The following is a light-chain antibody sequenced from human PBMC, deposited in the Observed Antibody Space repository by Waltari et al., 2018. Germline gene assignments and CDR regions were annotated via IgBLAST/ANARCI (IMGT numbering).Light chain of an antibody. CDR1: QNVDTY. Sequence: DIVLTQSPVTLSLSPGERATLFCGASQNVDTYLAWYQQKPGQAPRLLIYDSSHRASGVPARFSVGGSGTDFTLTISSVEPEDIAIYYCQQRNTWPPYTFGQGTKLELK. J-gene: IGKJ2*01. V-gene: IGKV3-11*01. CDR3: QQRNTWPPYT. CDR2: DSS.